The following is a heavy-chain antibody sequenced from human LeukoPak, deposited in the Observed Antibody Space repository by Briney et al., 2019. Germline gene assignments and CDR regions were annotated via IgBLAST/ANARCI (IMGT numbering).Heavy chain of an antibody. CDR2: VYHSGRT. J-gene: IGHJ4*02. CDR1: GDSISSSRYC. D-gene: IGHD3-10*01. CDR3: LAYYSLSGNYYNGIDY. V-gene: IGHV4-39*01. Sequence: SETLSLTCSVSGDSISSSRYCWGWIRQPPGKGLEWIGSVYHSGRTHSNPSLNSRITISVDTSKKQFLLRLRCVTEADSVLYFCLAYYSLSGNYYNGIDYWDQGPLVTVPS.